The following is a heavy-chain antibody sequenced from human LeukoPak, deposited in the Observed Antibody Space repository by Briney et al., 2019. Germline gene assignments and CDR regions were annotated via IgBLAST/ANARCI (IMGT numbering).Heavy chain of an antibody. V-gene: IGHV5-51*01. J-gene: IGHJ1*01. CDR3: ARARTLTGTSLAEYFQH. Sequence: GESLKISCKGSGYSFTSYWIGWVRQLPGRGLDWMGIIYPGDSDTRYSPSFQGQVTISADKSISTAYLQWSSLKASDTAMYYCARARTLTGTSLAEYFQHWGQGTLVTVSS. CDR2: IYPGDSDT. D-gene: IGHD1-7*01. CDR1: GYSFTSYW.